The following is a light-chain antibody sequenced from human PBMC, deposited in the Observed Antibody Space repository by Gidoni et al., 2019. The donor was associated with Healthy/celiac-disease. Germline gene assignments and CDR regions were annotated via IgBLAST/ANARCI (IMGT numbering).Light chain of an antibody. CDR2: GAS. CDR3: QQYNNWPPPLT. J-gene: IGKJ4*01. Sequence: EIVMTQSPATLSVSPGERATLSCRASQSVSSNLAWYQQQPGQAPRLLIYGASTRATGIPARFSGSGSGTEFTLTISSLQSEDFAVYYCQQYNNWPPPLTFXGXTKVEIK. CDR1: QSVSSN. V-gene: IGKV3-15*01.